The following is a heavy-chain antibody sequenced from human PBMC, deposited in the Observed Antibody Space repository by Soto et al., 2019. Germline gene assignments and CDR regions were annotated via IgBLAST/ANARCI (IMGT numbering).Heavy chain of an antibody. CDR3: AREIPAAEGYGYYYYYYGMDV. J-gene: IGHJ6*02. CDR1: GGSISSSNW. CDR2: IYHSGST. D-gene: IGHD2-2*01. Sequence: SETLSLTCAVSGGSISSSNWWSWVRQPPGKGLEWIGEIYHSGSTNYNPSLKSRVTISVDKSKNQFSLKLSSVTAADTAVYYCAREIPAAEGYGYYYYYYGMDVWGQGTTVTVSS. V-gene: IGHV4-4*02.